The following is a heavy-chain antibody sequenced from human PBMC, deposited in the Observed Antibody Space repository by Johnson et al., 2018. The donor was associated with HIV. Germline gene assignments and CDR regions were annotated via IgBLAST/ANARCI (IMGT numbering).Heavy chain of an antibody. Sequence: VQLVESGGGLKQPGGSLRLSCAASGFTFSSYDMHWVRQAPGKGLEWVSGIDWNGGRQGYVDSVKGLFTISRDNAKNSLYMEMNSLRAEDTALYYCARGFVRISMILVADAFDLWGQGTMVTVSS. CDR2: IDWNGGRQ. V-gene: IGHV3-20*04. CDR3: ARGFVRISMILVADAFDL. J-gene: IGHJ3*01. D-gene: IGHD3-22*01. CDR1: GFTFSSYD.